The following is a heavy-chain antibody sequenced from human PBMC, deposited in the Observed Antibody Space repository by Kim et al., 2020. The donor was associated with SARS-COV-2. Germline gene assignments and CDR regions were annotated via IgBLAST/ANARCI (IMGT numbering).Heavy chain of an antibody. CDR3: AADSRVGALDWFGP. CDR1: GFIFSNYA. J-gene: IGHJ5*02. Sequence: GGSLRLSCVASGFIFSNYAMHWVRQAPGKGLEYVAAITSNGDITYYADSVKGRFTVSRDNSKNTLYLQMGSLKTDDMAVYYCAADSRVGALDWFGPWGQGSLVTVSS. CDR2: ITSNGDIT. V-gene: IGHV3-64*02. D-gene: IGHD1-26*01.